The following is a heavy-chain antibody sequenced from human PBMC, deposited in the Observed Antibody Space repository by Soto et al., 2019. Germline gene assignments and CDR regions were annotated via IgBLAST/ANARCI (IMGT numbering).Heavy chain of an antibody. J-gene: IGHJ6*01. Sequence: WGSLTLSCAPSGLTFSIYAMDWVRQAPGKGLEWVEVLSNDGTNKYYADSVKGRFTISRDNSKNTVYLQMNSLGGEDTAVYYCAKDRGYRVDYFGMDVWGQGTTVTVSS. CDR3: AKDRGYRVDYFGMDV. D-gene: IGHD3-10*01. CDR2: LSNDGTNK. V-gene: IGHV3-30*18. CDR1: GLTFSIYA.